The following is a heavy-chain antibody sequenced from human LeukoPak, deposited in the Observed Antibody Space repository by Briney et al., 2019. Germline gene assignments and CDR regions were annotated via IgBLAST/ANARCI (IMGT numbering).Heavy chain of an antibody. Sequence: SETLSLTRTVSGGSINNYYWSWIRQPAGKGLEWIGRIYTRGSTNYNPSLKSRVTMSVDTSKNQFPLKLSSVTAADTAVYYCARDDRGPYWYFDLWGRGTLVTVSS. V-gene: IGHV4-4*07. J-gene: IGHJ2*01. CDR3: ARDDRGPYWYFDL. D-gene: IGHD1-14*01. CDR2: IYTRGST. CDR1: GGSINNYY.